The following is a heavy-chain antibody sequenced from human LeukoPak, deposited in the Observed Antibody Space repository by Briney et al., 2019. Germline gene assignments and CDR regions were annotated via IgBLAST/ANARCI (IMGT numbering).Heavy chain of an antibody. CDR2: IYYSGGT. J-gene: IGHJ6*03. V-gene: IGHV4-39*02. CDR3: ARDRGGYSYVDFGYYYYMDV. Sequence: SETLSLTCTVSGGSISSSSYYWGWIRQPPGKGLEWIGSIYYSGGTYYNPSLKNRVTISVDTSKNQFSLKLSSVTAADTAVYYCARDRGGYSYVDFGYYYYMDVWGKGTTVTVSS. D-gene: IGHD5-18*01. CDR1: GGSISSSSYY.